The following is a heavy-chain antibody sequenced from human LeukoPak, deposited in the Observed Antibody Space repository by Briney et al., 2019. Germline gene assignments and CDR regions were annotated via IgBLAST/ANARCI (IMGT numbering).Heavy chain of an antibody. V-gene: IGHV1-2*02. Sequence: ASVKVSCKASGYTFTDYYMHWVRQAPGQELEWMGWINPYSGGTNYAQTFQGRVTMTRDTSINTAYMELTTLRSDDTAVYYCARALRRDTTYYEGYWGQGTLVTVSS. CDR3: ARALRRDTTYYEGY. J-gene: IGHJ4*02. D-gene: IGHD1-26*01. CDR1: GYTFTDYY. CDR2: INPYSGGT.